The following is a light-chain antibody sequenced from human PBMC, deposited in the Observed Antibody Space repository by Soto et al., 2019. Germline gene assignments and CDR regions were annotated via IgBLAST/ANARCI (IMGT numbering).Light chain of an antibody. CDR1: QSISSW. V-gene: IGKV1-5*01. Sequence: ELTQSQTSLSAAVGSRDTITCRASQSISSWLAWYQQKPGKAPKLLIYDASSLESGVPSRFSGSGSGTEFTLTMSSLQPDHFATYYCQQYNSYPITFGQRTRLEIK. CDR3: QQYNSYPIT. J-gene: IGKJ5*01. CDR2: DAS.